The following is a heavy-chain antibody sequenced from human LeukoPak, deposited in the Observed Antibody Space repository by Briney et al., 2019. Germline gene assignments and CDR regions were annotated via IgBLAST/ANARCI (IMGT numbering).Heavy chain of an antibody. CDR2: ISYDGYNK. D-gene: IGHD5-12*01. CDR1: GFTFRSYA. Sequence: GGSLRLSCAASGFTFRSYAIHWVRQAPGKGLDWMAVISYDGYNKYYADSVKGRFTISRDNSKNTVCLQMNSLRAEDTALYYCARSSGYSGYEDYWGQGTLVTVSS. J-gene: IGHJ4*02. V-gene: IGHV3-30*04. CDR3: ARSSGYSGYEDY.